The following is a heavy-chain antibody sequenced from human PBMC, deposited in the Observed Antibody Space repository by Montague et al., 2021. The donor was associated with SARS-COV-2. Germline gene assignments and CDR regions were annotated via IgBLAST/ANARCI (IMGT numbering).Heavy chain of an antibody. Sequence: SLRLSCAASGFTFSSYDMHWVRQATGKGLEWVSAIGTAGDTYYPGSVKGRFTISRENAKNSLYLHMNSLRAGDTAVYYCARGYYDSSGYFNWFDPWGQGTLVTVSS. D-gene: IGHD3-22*01. CDR3: ARGYYDSSGYFNWFDP. J-gene: IGHJ5*02. CDR2: IGTAGDT. CDR1: GFTFSSYD. V-gene: IGHV3-13*01.